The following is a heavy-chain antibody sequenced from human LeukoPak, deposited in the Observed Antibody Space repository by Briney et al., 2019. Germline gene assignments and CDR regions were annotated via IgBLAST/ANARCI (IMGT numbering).Heavy chain of an antibody. D-gene: IGHD3-3*01. CDR2: IYYSGST. V-gene: IGHV4-39*07. Sequence: SETLSLTCTVSGGSISSSSYYWGWIRQPPGKGLEWIGSIYYSGSTYYNPSLKSRVTISVDTSKNQFSLKLSSVTAADTAVYYCAKPPGVVTYYFDYWGQGTLVTVSS. CDR3: AKPPGVVTYYFDY. CDR1: GGSISSSSYY. J-gene: IGHJ4*02.